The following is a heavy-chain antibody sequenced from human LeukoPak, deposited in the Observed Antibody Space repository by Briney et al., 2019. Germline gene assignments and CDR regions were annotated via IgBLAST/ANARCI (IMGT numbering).Heavy chain of an antibody. J-gene: IGHJ3*02. Sequence: GGSLRLSCAASGFTISSYAMSWVRQAPGKGLEWVSAISGSGGSTYYADSVKGRFTISRDNSKNTLYLQMNSLRAEDTAVYYCAKDRLSSYYDSSGYDAFDIWGQGTMVTVSS. CDR3: AKDRLSSYYDSSGYDAFDI. CDR2: ISGSGGST. V-gene: IGHV3-23*01. D-gene: IGHD3-22*01. CDR1: GFTISSYA.